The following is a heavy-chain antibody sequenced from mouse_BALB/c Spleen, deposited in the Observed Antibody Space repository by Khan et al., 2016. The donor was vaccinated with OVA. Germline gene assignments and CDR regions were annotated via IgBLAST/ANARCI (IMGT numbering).Heavy chain of an antibody. Sequence: EVQLQQSGPELVKPGASVKISCKASGYSFTGYFMNWVMQSHGKSLEWIGRINPHIGETFYNQKFKDQATLTVDESSTTAHMELRSLSSEDSAVYYCARKNGSDFDYWGQGTTLTVSS. CDR3: ARKNGSDFDY. V-gene: IGHV1-20*02. CDR2: INPHIGET. D-gene: IGHD1-1*01. CDR1: GYSFTGYF. J-gene: IGHJ2*01.